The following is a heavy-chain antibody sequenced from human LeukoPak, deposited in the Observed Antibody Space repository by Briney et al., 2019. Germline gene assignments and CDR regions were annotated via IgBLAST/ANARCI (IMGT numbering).Heavy chain of an antibody. D-gene: IGHD1-26*01. V-gene: IGHV1-46*01. CDR2: INPTGGST. CDR3: ARRGSYYNVADY. CDR1: GYTFTSYY. J-gene: IGHJ4*02. Sequence: ASVEVSCKASGYTFTSYYLHWVRQAPGQGLEWMGIINPTGGSTSYAQKFQDRVTMTRDTSTSTVYLELSSLRSEDTAMYYCARRGSYYNVADYWGQGTLVTVSS.